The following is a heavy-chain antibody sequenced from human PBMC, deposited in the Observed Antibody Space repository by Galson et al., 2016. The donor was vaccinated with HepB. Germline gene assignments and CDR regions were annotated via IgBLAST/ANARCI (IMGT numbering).Heavy chain of an antibody. Sequence: SLRLSCAASGFTVSSTYMNWVRQAPGKGLEWVSIIYSGGTTYQADSVKGRFTISRDNSNNTLYLLMNSLRHEDTAVYYCAGRGASSSSWYSDYQYGMDVWGQGTTVTVSS. CDR1: GFTVSSTY. CDR2: IYSGGTT. V-gene: IGHV3-66*01. J-gene: IGHJ6*02. D-gene: IGHD6-13*01. CDR3: AGRGASSSSWYSDYQYGMDV.